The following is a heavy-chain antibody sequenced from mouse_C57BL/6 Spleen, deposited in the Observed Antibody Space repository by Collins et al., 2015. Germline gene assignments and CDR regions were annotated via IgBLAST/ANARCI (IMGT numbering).Heavy chain of an antibody. CDR1: GYTFTNYG. CDR3: ASMITTRNAMDY. V-gene: IGHV9-3-1*01. CDR2: INTYTGEP. D-gene: IGHD2-4*01. J-gene: IGHJ4*01. Sequence: QIQLVQSGPELKKPGETVKISCKASGYTFTNYGMNRVKQAPGKGLKWMGWINTYTGEPTYADDFKGRFAFSLETSASTAYLQINNLKNEDTATYFCASMITTRNAMDYWGQGTSVTVSS.